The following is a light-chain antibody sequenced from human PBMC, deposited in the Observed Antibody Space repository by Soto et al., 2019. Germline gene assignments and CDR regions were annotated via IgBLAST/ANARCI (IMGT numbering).Light chain of an antibody. CDR1: SSDVGGYNY. CDR3: SSYTISSTLV. CDR2: DVS. J-gene: IGLJ2*01. V-gene: IGLV2-14*01. Sequence: QSALTQPASVSGSPGQSITISCTGTSSDVGGYNYVSWYQQHPGKAPKLMIYDVSNRSSGVSNRFSGSKSGNTASLTISGLQAEDEANYYCSSYTISSTLVFGGGTKLTVL.